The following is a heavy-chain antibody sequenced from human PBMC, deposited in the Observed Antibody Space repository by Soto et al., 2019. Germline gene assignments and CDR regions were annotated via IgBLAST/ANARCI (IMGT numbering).Heavy chain of an antibody. CDR3: ATLGRHDSRGDYGDWVYNWFDV. D-gene: IGHD3-22*01. Sequence: ASVKVSCKVSGYTLTELSMHWVRQAPGKGLEWMGGFDPEDGETIYAQKFQGRVTMTEDTSTDTAYMELSSLTSEDTAVYYCATLGRHDSRGDYGDWVYNWFDVWG. CDR2: FDPEDGET. V-gene: IGHV1-24*01. CDR1: GYTLTELS. J-gene: IGHJ5*01.